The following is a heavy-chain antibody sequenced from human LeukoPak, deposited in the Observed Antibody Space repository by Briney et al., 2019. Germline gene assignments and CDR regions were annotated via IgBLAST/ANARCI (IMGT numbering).Heavy chain of an antibody. J-gene: IGHJ4*02. Sequence: PGGSLRLSCAASGFTFSDYYMSWIRQAPGKGLEWVSCISSSGSTIYYADSVKGRFTISRDNAKNSLYLQMNSLRAEDTAVYYCARDGYSSSWTDFDYWGQGTLVTVSS. V-gene: IGHV3-11*01. CDR3: ARDGYSSSWTDFDY. CDR1: GFTFSDYY. CDR2: ISSSGSTI. D-gene: IGHD6-13*01.